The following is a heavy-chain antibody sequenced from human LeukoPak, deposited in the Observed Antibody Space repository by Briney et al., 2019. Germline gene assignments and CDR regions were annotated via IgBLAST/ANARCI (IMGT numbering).Heavy chain of an antibody. D-gene: IGHD3-3*01. CDR1: GFTFSNYG. J-gene: IGHJ4*02. V-gene: IGHV3-33*03. CDR2: IWYDGSNK. Sequence: GGSLRLSCAASGFTFSNYGMHWVRQAPGKGLEWVAVIWYDGSNKYYGDSVKGRFTISKDNAKNILYLQMDSLRVEDTAVYYCVKGHTGTIFGVVPVNPLGYWGQGTLVTVSS. CDR3: VKGHTGTIFGVVPVNPLGY.